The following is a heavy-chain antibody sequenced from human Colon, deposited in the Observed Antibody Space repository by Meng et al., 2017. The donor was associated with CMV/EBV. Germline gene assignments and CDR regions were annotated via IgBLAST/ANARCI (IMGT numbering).Heavy chain of an antibody. CDR3: AKDTPILYGAYDY. J-gene: IGHJ4*02. Sequence: SGASGFTFGSYAMSWVRQAPGKGLEWVSHIYSAGRNTFYADSVKGRFTISRDNSNNMLYLRMNNLRVDDTAVYYCAKDTPILYGAYDYWGQGVVVTVSS. V-gene: IGHV3-23*03. D-gene: IGHD2/OR15-2a*01. CDR2: IYSAGRNT. CDR1: GFTFGSYA.